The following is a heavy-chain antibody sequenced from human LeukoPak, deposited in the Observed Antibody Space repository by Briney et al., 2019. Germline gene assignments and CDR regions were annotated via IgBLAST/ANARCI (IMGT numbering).Heavy chain of an antibody. CDR1: GGSISSSSYY. D-gene: IGHD7-27*01. CDR3: ARLSPLTGAYYYMDV. CDR2: IYYSGST. V-gene: IGHV4-39*07. Sequence: SETLSLTCTVSGGSISSSSYYWGWIRQPPGKGLEWIGSIYYSGSTYYNPSLKSRVTISVDTSKNQFSLKLSSVTAADTAVYYCARLSPLTGAYYYMDVWGKGTTVTVFS. J-gene: IGHJ6*03.